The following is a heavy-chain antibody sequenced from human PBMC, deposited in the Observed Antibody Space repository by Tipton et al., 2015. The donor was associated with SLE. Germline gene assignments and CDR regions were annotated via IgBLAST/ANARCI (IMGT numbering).Heavy chain of an antibody. CDR2: IIPSAGST. V-gene: IGHV1-46*01. D-gene: IGHD2-15*01. CDR1: GYTFTSYY. CDR3: AREESGGYWDY. J-gene: IGHJ4*02. Sequence: QSGAEVKQPGASVKVSCKASGYTFTSYYIHWVRQAPGQGLEWMGIIIPSAGSTNYAQKFQGRVTMTRDTSTSTVYMELSSLTSEDTAVYFCAREESGGYWDYWGQGILGTVSS.